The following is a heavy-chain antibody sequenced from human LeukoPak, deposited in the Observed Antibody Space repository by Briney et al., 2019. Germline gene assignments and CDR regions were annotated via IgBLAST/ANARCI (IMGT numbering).Heavy chain of an antibody. V-gene: IGHV4-4*02. J-gene: IGHJ4*02. Sequence: SETLSLTCAVSGGSISSSNWWSWVRQPPGKGLEWIGEIYHSGSTNYNPSLKSRVTISVDKSKNQFSLKLSSVTAADTAVYYCARDREITSSGWYGGYEGYYFDYWGQGTLVTVSS. D-gene: IGHD6-19*01. CDR3: ARDREITSSGWYGGYEGYYFDY. CDR2: IYHSGST. CDR1: GGSISSSNW.